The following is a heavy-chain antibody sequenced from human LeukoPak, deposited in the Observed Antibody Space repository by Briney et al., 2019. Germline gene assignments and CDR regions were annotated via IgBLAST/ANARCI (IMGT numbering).Heavy chain of an antibody. CDR3: AKDSSGWYHGSYFDY. Sequence: GGSLRLSCAASGFTFSSYAMSWVRQAPGKGLEWVSAISGSGGSTYYADSVKGRFTISRDNSKNTLYLQMNSLRAEDTAVYYCAKDSSGWYHGSYFDYWGQGTLVTVSS. J-gene: IGHJ4*02. CDR1: GFTFSSYA. CDR2: ISGSGGST. D-gene: IGHD6-19*01. V-gene: IGHV3-23*01.